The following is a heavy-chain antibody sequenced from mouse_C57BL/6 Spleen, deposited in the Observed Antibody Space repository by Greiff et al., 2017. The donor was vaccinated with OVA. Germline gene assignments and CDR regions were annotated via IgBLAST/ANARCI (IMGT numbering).Heavy chain of an antibody. Sequence: QVQLQQSGPGLVQPSQSLSITCTVSGFSLTSYGVHWVRQSPGKGLEWLGVIWSGGSTDYNAAFISRLSISKDKSKSQVFFKMNSLQADDTAIYYCARKGVYYYGSSYGAMDDWGQGTSVTVSS. J-gene: IGHJ4*01. CDR3: ARKGVYYYGSSYGAMDD. D-gene: IGHD1-1*01. CDR2: IWSGGST. V-gene: IGHV2-2*01. CDR1: GFSLTSYG.